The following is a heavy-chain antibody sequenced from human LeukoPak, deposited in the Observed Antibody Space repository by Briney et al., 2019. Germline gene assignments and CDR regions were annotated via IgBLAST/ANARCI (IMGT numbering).Heavy chain of an antibody. CDR1: GGSISSYY. J-gene: IGHJ5*02. CDR3: ARVSPAGWFDP. CDR2: IYYNGNT. Sequence: SETLSLTCSVSGGSISSYYWTWIRQPPGKGLEWIGYIYYNGNTNYNPSLKSRVTISVDTSNNQFSLKLSSVTAADTAVYYCARVSPAGWFDPWGQGTLVTVSS. V-gene: IGHV4-59*01.